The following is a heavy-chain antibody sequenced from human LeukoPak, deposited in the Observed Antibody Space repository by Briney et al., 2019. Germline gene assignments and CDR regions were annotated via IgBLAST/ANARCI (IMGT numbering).Heavy chain of an antibody. V-gene: IGHV3-21*01. CDR2: ISSSSSYI. D-gene: IGHD4-4*01. CDR1: GFTFSSYS. CDR3: ARAPQLPATDYSKNWFDP. Sequence: PGGSLRLSCAASGFTFSSYSMNWVRQAPGKGLEWVSSISSSSSYIYYADSVKGRFTISRDNAKNSLYLQMNSLRAEDTAVYYCARAPQLPATDYSKNWFDPWGQGTLVTVSS. J-gene: IGHJ5*02.